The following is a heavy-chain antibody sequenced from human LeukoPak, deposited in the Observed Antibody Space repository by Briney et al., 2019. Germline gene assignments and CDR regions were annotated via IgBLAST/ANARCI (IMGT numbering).Heavy chain of an antibody. J-gene: IGHJ4*02. D-gene: IGHD2-2*01. CDR3: ARRTIPVALGWYFDY. V-gene: IGHV1-2*04. CDR2: INPNSGDT. Sequence: EASVKVSCKASGYSFPDYYMHWVRQAPGQGLEWMGWINPNSGDTKYAQKFQGWVTMTRDTSTTTVYMELSRLTSDDTAVYFCARRTIPVALGWYFDYWGQGALVTVSS. CDR1: GYSFPDYY.